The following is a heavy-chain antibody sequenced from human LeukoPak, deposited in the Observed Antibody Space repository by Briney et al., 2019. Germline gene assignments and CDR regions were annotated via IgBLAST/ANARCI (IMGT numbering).Heavy chain of an antibody. CDR1: GFTFSSYG. D-gene: IGHD6-19*01. Sequence: GRSLRLSCAASGFTFSSYGVVWVRQAPGKGLEWVANIKQDGSESHYVDSVKGRFAISRDNAKNSLFLQMHSLRAEDTAVYYCARWNPGYSSDWRIDYWGQGTLVTVSS. J-gene: IGHJ4*02. CDR3: ARWNPGYSSDWRIDY. CDR2: IKQDGSES. V-gene: IGHV3-7*01.